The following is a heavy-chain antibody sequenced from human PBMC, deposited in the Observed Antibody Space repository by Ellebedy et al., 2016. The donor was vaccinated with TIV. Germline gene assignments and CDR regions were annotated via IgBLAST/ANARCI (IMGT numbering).Heavy chain of an antibody. CDR1: GFTVTYTY. V-gene: IGHV3-53*01. D-gene: IGHD1-20*01. CDR2: IQTGGDT. Sequence: GESLKISCVASGFTVTYTYMSWVRQAPGKGLEWVSVIQTGGDTYYAGSVKGRFTISRDSSKNTLYLQMDSLRAEDTAVYYCARRISGTYGDDALDIWGQGTMVTVSS. J-gene: IGHJ3*02. CDR3: ARRISGTYGDDALDI.